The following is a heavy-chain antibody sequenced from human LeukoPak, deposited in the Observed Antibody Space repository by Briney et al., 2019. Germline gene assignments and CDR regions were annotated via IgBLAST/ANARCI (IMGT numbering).Heavy chain of an antibody. CDR1: GFTFSSYA. CDR3: ARDRRDIVVVPDQTLDY. J-gene: IGHJ4*02. CDR2: ISYDGSNK. Sequence: GGSLRLSCAASGFTFSSYAMHRVRQAPGKGLEWVAVISYDGSNKYYADSVKGRFTISRDNSKNTLYLQMNSLRAEDTAVYYCARDRRDIVVVPDQTLDYWGQGTLVTVSS. D-gene: IGHD2-2*01. V-gene: IGHV3-30-3*01.